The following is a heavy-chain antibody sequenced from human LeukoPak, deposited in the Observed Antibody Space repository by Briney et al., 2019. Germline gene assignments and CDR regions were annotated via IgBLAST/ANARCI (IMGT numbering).Heavy chain of an antibody. CDR1: GYTFTSYY. V-gene: IGHV1-18*04. CDR2: ISAYNGNT. D-gene: IGHD6-19*01. Sequence: ASVKVSCKASGYTFTSYYMHWVRQAPGQGLEWMGWISAYNGNTNYAQKLQGRVTMTTDTSTSTAYMELRSLRSDDTAVYYCARGRSSGWYDAFDIWGQGTMVTVSS. J-gene: IGHJ3*02. CDR3: ARGRSSGWYDAFDI.